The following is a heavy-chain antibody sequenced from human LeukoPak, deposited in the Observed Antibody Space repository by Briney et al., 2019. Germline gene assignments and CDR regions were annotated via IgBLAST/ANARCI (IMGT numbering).Heavy chain of an antibody. D-gene: IGHD1-26*01. CDR2: FNHSGST. J-gene: IGHJ4*02. Sequence: SETLSLTCAVYGGSFSGYYWSWIRQPPGKGLEWIGEFNHSGSTKYNPSLKSRVTISVDASKNQFSLKLSSVTAADTAVYYCARRSPKGVVGAHGFDYWGQGTLVTVSS. V-gene: IGHV4-34*01. CDR1: GGSFSGYY. CDR3: ARRSPKGVVGAHGFDY.